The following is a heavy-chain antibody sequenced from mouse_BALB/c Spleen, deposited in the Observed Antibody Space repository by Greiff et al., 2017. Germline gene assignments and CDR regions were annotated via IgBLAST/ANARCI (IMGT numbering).Heavy chain of an antibody. D-gene: IGHD1-1*02. V-gene: IGHV3-2*02. J-gene: IGHJ3*01. Sequence: EVQLQESGPGLVKPSQSLSLTCTVTGYSITSYYAWYWIRQFPGNQLEWMGYISYSGSTSYNPSLKSRISITRDTSKNQFFLQLNSVTTEDTATYYCASLWSFAYWGQGTLVTVSA. CDR1: GYSITSYYA. CDR2: ISYSGST. CDR3: ASLWSFAY.